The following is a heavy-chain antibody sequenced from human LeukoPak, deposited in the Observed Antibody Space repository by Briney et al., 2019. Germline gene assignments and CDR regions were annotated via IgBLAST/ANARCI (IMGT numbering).Heavy chain of an antibody. Sequence: PGGSLRLSCAASGFSFGSYIMNWVRQAPGKGLEWVSYISSSGSTIYYSDSVKGRFTISRDNAKNSLCLQMNSLRDEDTAVYYCAGDLNLSYWGQGTLVTVSS. J-gene: IGHJ4*02. D-gene: IGHD2/OR15-2a*01. CDR2: ISSSGSTI. CDR3: AGDLNLSY. V-gene: IGHV3-48*02. CDR1: GFSFGSYI.